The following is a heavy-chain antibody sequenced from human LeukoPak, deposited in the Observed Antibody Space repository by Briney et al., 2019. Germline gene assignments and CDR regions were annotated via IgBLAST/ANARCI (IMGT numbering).Heavy chain of an antibody. D-gene: IGHD1-1*01. V-gene: IGHV3-30*04. J-gene: IGHJ4*02. CDR1: GFTFSSYA. CDR3: ARVSMLERRVARFDY. Sequence: GGSLRLSCAASGFTFSSYAMHWVRQAPGKGLEWVAVISYDGSNKYYADSVKGRFTISRDNSKNTLYLQMNSLRAEDTAVYYCARVSMLERRVARFDYWGQGTLVTVSS. CDR2: ISYDGSNK.